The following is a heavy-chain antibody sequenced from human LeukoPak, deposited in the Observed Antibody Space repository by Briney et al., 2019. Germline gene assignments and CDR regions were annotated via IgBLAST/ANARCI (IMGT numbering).Heavy chain of an antibody. D-gene: IGHD2-21*01. Sequence: SETLSLTCTGSGGSISSYYWSWIRQPPGKGLEWIGYIYYSGSTNYNPSLKSRVTISVDTSKNQFSLKLSSVTAADTAVYYCAREGIHPKGGFDYWGQGTLVTVSS. CDR1: GGSISSYY. CDR3: AREGIHPKGGFDY. CDR2: IYYSGST. V-gene: IGHV4-59*01. J-gene: IGHJ4*02.